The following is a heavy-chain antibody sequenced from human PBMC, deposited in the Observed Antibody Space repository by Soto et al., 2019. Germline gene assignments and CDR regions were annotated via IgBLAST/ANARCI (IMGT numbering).Heavy chain of an antibody. D-gene: IGHD3-10*01. V-gene: IGHV3-23*01. CDR1: GFTFSNYA. CDR3: AKWGGSGSCYSDGYFDF. CDR2: LRGSGGST. Sequence: EVQLLESGGGLVQPGGSLRLSCGASGFTFSNYAMSWVRQAPGKGLEWVSVLRGSGGSTHYADSVKGRFTISRDNTKNTLFLLMNSLRAEDTAVYYCAKWGGSGSCYSDGYFDFWGQGILVTVPS. J-gene: IGHJ4*02.